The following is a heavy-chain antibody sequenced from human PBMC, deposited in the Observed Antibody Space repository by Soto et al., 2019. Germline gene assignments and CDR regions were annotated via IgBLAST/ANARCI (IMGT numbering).Heavy chain of an antibody. CDR3: ASPYSSSFYYYGLDV. CDR1: GGTFSSYA. D-gene: IGHD6-6*01. CDR2: IIPIFGTA. J-gene: IGHJ6*02. Sequence: QVQLVQSGAEVKKPGSAVKVSCKASGGTFSSYAISGVGQAPGQGLELMGGIIPIFGTANYAQKFQGRVTITADESTSTAYMELSSLRSEDTAVYYCASPYSSSFYYYGLDVWGQGTTVTVSS. V-gene: IGHV1-69*12.